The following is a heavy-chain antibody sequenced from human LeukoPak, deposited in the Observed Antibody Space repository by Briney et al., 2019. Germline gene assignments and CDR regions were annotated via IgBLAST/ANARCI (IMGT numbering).Heavy chain of an antibody. CDR2: ISAYNGNT. J-gene: IGHJ4*02. D-gene: IGHD4-17*01. CDR1: GYTFTSYG. CDR3: ARVPDYGDYTDYFDY. Sequence: SVKVSCKASGYTFTSYGISWVRQAPGQGLEWMGWISAYNGNTDYAQKLQGRVTMTTDTSTSTAYMELRSLRSDDTAVYYCARVPDYGDYTDYFDYWGQGTLVTVSS. V-gene: IGHV1-18*04.